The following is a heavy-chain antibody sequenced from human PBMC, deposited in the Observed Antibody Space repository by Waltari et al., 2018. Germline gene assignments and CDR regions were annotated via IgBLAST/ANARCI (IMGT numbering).Heavy chain of an antibody. CDR3: AREGRYFDWLSSYYYYYMDV. D-gene: IGHD3-9*01. J-gene: IGHJ6*03. Sequence: QVQLQESGPGLVKPSQTLSLTCTVSGGSISSGDYYWSWIRQPPGKGLEWIGYIYYSGSTYYNPSLKSRVTISVDTSKNQFSLKLSSVTAADTAVYYCAREGRYFDWLSSYYYYYMDVWGKGTTVTVSS. CDR1: GGSISSGDYY. V-gene: IGHV4-30-4*08. CDR2: IYYSGST.